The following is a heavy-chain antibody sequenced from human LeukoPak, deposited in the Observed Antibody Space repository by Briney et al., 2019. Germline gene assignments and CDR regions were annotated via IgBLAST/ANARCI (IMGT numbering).Heavy chain of an antibody. CDR1: GYTFNTYS. V-gene: IGHV7-4-1*02. Sequence: ASVKVSRKAAGYTFNTYSINLERQAPGQGPEWVGWINAHTGNPTYAQGFTGRFVFSLDTSVTTAYLQISSLRAEDTAVYYCAREVLRLDYWGQGTLVTVSS. CDR3: AREVLRLDY. CDR2: INAHTGNP. J-gene: IGHJ4*02.